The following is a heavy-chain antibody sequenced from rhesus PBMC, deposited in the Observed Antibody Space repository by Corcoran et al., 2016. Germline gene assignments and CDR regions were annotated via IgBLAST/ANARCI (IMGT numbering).Heavy chain of an antibody. CDR3: ARESYDSGYYTVVDY. D-gene: IGHD3-28*01. Sequence: QVQLQESGPRLVTPAGTLALTCAGSGAYISSYSLPRLLPPPGMGLEWIGEISGHSGRTYYNPSRKSRVTISKDASKNQFSLKLSSVTAADTAVYYCARESYDSGYYTVVDYWGQGVLVTVSS. CDR2: ISGHSGRT. CDR1: GAYISSYS. J-gene: IGHJ4*01. V-gene: IGHV4-80*01.